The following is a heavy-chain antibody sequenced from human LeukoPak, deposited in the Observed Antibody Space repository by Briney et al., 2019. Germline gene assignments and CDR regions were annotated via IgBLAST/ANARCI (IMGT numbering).Heavy chain of an antibody. J-gene: IGHJ4*02. CDR2: INHSGST. CDR1: GGSFSGYY. Sequence: TSETLSLTCAVYGGSFSGYYWSWIRQPPGKGLEWIGEINHSGSTNYNPSLKSRVTISVDTSKNQFSLKLSSVTAADTAVYYCARLGLAAAGKWGQGTLVTVSS. D-gene: IGHD6-13*01. CDR3: ARLGLAAAGK. V-gene: IGHV4-34*01.